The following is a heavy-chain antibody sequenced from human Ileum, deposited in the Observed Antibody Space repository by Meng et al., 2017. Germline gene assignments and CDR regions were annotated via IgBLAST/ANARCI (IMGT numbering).Heavy chain of an antibody. V-gene: IGHV4-30-4*01. CDR3: ARDRGGSYYFDY. CDR2: IYYSGST. D-gene: IGHD2-15*01. Sequence: QVQLQESGPGLPKSSLILSLTCTVSGGSISIADYYWSWVRQPPGKGLEWIGYIYYSGSTYYNPSLKSRAIMSVDTSKNHFSLKLSSVTAADTAVYYCARDRGGSYYFDYWGQGTLVTVSS. J-gene: IGHJ4*02. CDR1: GGSISIADYY.